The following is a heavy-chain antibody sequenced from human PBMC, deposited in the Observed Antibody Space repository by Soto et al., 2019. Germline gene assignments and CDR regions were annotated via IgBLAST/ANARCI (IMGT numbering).Heavy chain of an antibody. D-gene: IGHD3-22*01. J-gene: IGHJ4*02. CDR2: IYYSGST. Sequence: QVQLQESGPGLVKPSETLSLTCTVSGGSISSYYWSWIRQPPGKGLEWIGYIYYSGSTNYNPSLKSRVTISVDTSKNQFSLKLSSVTAADTAVYYCARHRPNSGYYFDYWGQGTLVTVSS. V-gene: IGHV4-59*08. CDR3: ARHRPNSGYYFDY. CDR1: GGSISSYY.